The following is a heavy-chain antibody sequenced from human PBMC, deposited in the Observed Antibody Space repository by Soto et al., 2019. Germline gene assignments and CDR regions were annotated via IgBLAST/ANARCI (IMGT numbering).Heavy chain of an antibody. CDR2: FNAGNGNT. CDR1: GYTFRTYA. Sequence: QVHLVQSGAEEKKPGASVKVSCKASGYTFRTYAVHWVRQAPGQRLEWMGWFNAGNGNTKYSQKFQGRVTITMDTSATTAYMELSSLRSEDTAVYYCARDCITTSCYSGYYYYGMDVWGQGTTVTVSS. J-gene: IGHJ6*02. CDR3: ARDCITTSCYSGYYYYGMDV. D-gene: IGHD2-2*01. V-gene: IGHV1-3*05.